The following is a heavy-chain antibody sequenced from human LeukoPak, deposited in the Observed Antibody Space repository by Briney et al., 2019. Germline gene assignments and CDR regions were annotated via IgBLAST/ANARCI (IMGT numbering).Heavy chain of an antibody. D-gene: IGHD6-19*01. V-gene: IGHV1-2*02. CDR1: GYTFTGYY. Sequence: ASVKVSCKASGYTFTGYYMHWVRQAPGQGPEWMGWINPNSGGTNYAQKFQGRVTMTRDTSLSTVYMELSRLRSDDTAVYYCATQATSGWHFSWGQGTLSPSPQ. CDR3: ATQATSGWHFS. CDR2: INPNSGGT. J-gene: IGHJ5*02.